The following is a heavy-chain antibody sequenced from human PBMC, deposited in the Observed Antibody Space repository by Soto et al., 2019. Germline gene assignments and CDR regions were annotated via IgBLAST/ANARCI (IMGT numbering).Heavy chain of an antibody. D-gene: IGHD4-17*01. Sequence: PGGSLRLSCAASEFTFSNHAMHWVRQPPGKGLQWLAVISYDGNNKYYADSVEGRFTISRDNSKNTVYLQMNSLRLEDTAVYYCARGPSYSDSYFDYWGQGTLVTVSS. CDR3: ARGPSYSDSYFDY. CDR2: ISYDGNNK. J-gene: IGHJ4*02. CDR1: EFTFSNHA. V-gene: IGHV3-30*03.